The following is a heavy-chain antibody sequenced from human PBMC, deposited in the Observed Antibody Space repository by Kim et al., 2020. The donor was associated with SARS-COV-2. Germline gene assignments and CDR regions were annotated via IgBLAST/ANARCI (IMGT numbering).Heavy chain of an antibody. V-gene: IGHV3-23*01. Sequence: GGSLRLSCAASGFTFSSYAMSWVRQAPGKGLEWVSAISGSGGSTYYADSVKGRFTISRENSKNTLYLQMNSLRAEDTAVYYCAILPSSSWGVDYWGQGTLVTVSS. D-gene: IGHD6-13*01. CDR1: GFTFSSYA. CDR3: AILPSSSWGVDY. CDR2: ISGSGGST. J-gene: IGHJ4*02.